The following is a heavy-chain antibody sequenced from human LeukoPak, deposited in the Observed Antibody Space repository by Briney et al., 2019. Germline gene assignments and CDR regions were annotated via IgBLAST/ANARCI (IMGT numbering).Heavy chain of an antibody. J-gene: IGHJ3*02. CDR3: ATHLPIFGVVIIGAFDI. V-gene: IGHV1-24*01. CDR1: GYTLTEFS. Sequence: ASVKVSCKVSGYTLTEFSVHWVRQAPGKGLEWMGGFDPEDGETIYAQKFQGRVTMTEDTSTDTAYMELSSLRSEDTAVYYCATHLPIFGVVIIGAFDIWGQGTMVTVSS. CDR2: FDPEDGET. D-gene: IGHD3-3*01.